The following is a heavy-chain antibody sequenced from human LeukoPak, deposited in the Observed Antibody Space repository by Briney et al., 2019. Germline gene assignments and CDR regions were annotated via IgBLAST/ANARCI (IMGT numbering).Heavy chain of an antibody. CDR3: VRDFGESSGYYFDY. Sequence: QPGGSLRLSCAVSGFIFSRYWMHWVRQAPGKGQVWVSRINGDGSTLSYADSVKGRFTISRDNAKNTLYLQMNSLRAEDTAVYYCVRDFGESSGYYFDYWGQGTLVTVSS. CDR1: GFIFSRYW. V-gene: IGHV3-74*01. CDR2: INGDGSTL. J-gene: IGHJ4*02. D-gene: IGHD3-22*01.